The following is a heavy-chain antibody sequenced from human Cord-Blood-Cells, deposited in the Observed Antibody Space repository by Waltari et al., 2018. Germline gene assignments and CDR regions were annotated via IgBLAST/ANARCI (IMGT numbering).Heavy chain of an antibody. CDR1: GYTFTGYY. D-gene: IGHD1-1*01. Sequence: QVQLVQSGAEVKKPGASVKVSCKASGYTFTGYYMHWVRQAPGQGLGWMGGNNPSSGGTNYAQKFQGRVTMTRDTSISTAYMELSRLRSDDTAVYYCARVPDEGTLDYWGQGTLVTVSS. CDR3: ARVPDEGTLDY. V-gene: IGHV1-2*02. J-gene: IGHJ4*02. CDR2: NNPSSGGT.